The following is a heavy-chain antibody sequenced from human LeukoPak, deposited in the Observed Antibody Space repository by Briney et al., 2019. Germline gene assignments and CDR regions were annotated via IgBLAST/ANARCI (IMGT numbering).Heavy chain of an antibody. CDR2: MNPNSGNT. CDR1: GYTFTSYD. Sequence: ASVKVSCKASGYTFTSYDINWVRQATGQGLEWMGWMNPNSGNTGYAQKLQGRVTMTRNTSISTAYMELSSLRSADTVVYYCARGPLRRDTSYDFLTGNFGYYGMDVWGQGTTVTVSS. J-gene: IGHJ6*02. CDR3: ARGPLRRDTSYDFLTGNFGYYGMDV. V-gene: IGHV1-8*01. D-gene: IGHD3-9*01.